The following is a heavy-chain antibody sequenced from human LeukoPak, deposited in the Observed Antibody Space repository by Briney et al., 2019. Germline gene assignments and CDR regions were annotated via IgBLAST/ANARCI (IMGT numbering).Heavy chain of an antibody. D-gene: IGHD2-2*01. CDR3: AILDFVVVPAALHK. CDR2: IGGSGGST. Sequence: RPGGSLRLSCAASGFTFSSYAMSWVRQAPGKGLEWVSAIGGSGGSTYYADSVKGRFTISRDNSKNTLYLQMNSLRAEDTAVYYGAILDFVVVPAALHKWGQGTLVTVSS. V-gene: IGHV3-23*01. CDR1: GFTFSSYA. J-gene: IGHJ4*02.